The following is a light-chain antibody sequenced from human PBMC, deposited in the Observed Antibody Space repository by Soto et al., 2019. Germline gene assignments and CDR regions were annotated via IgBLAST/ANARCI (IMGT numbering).Light chain of an antibody. CDR2: EVS. J-gene: IGLJ1*01. Sequence: QSGVTQPASVSGSPGQSITISCTGTSSDVGGYNYVSWYQQHPGKAPKLMIYEVSNRPSGVSNRFSGSKSGNTASLTISGLQAEDEADYYCSSYTSSSTPFVFGTGTKVTVL. CDR1: SSDVGGYNY. CDR3: SSYTSSSTPFV. V-gene: IGLV2-14*01.